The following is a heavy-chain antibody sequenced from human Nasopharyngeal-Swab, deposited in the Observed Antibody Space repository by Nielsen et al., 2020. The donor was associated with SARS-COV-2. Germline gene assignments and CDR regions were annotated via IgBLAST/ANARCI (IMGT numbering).Heavy chain of an antibody. D-gene: IGHD6-13*01. CDR1: GFTFSSYA. CDR3: ATSPGIAAAGPNWFDP. CDR2: ISGSGGST. Sequence: GGSLRLSCAASGFTFSSYAMSWVRQAPGKGLEWVSAISGSGGSTYYADSVKGRFTISRENSKNTLYLQMNSLRAEDTAVYYCATSPGIAAAGPNWFDPWGQGTLVTVSS. J-gene: IGHJ5*02. V-gene: IGHV3-23*01.